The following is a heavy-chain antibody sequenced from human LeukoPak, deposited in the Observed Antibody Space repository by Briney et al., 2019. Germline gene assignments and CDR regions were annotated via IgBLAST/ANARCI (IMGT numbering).Heavy chain of an antibody. J-gene: IGHJ4*02. CDR1: GYTFTSHG. Sequence: GASVKVSCKASGYTFTSHGITWVRQAPGQGLEWMGWINPNSGGTNYAQKFQGRVTMTRDTSISTAYMELSRLRSDDTAVYYCARDLANWGHDGPSIPFDYWGQGTLVTVSS. D-gene: IGHD7-27*01. CDR2: INPNSGGT. V-gene: IGHV1-2*02. CDR3: ARDLANWGHDGPSIPFDY.